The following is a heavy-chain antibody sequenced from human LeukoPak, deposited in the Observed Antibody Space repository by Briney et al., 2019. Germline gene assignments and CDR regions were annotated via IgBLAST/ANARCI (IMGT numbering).Heavy chain of an antibody. CDR2: INHSGST. CDR3: ARAPIMITFGGVIDRGYFDY. J-gene: IGHJ4*02. CDR1: GGSFSGYY. V-gene: IGHV4-34*01. Sequence: PSETLSLTCAVYGGSFSGYYWSWIRQPPGKGLEWIGEINHSGSTNYNPSLKSRVTISVDTSKNQFCLKLSSVTAADTAVYYCARAPIMITFGGVIDRGYFDYWGQGTLVTVSS. D-gene: IGHD3-16*01.